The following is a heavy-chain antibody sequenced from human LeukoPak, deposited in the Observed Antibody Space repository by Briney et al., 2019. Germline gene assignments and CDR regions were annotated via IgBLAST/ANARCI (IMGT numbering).Heavy chain of an antibody. D-gene: IGHD6-19*01. CDR3: ASSAGYSSGWYVSY. Sequence: SETLSLTCAVYGGSFSGYYWSWIRQPPGKXXXXXGEINHSGSTNYNPSLKSRVTISVDTSKNQFSLKLSSVTAADTAVYYCASSAGYSSGWYVSYWGQGTLVTVSS. CDR2: INHSGST. J-gene: IGHJ4*02. CDR1: GGSFSGYY. V-gene: IGHV4-34*01.